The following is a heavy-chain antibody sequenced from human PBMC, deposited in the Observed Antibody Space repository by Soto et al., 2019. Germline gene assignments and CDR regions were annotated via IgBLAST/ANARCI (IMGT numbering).Heavy chain of an antibody. D-gene: IGHD7-27*01. J-gene: IGHJ3*02. CDR3: ARETGDHDAFYI. V-gene: IGHV3-30*04. Sequence: GGSLRLSCAASGFTFSSYAMHWVRQAPGKGLEWVAVISYDGSNKYYADSVKGRFTISRDNSKNTLYLQMNSLRAEDTAVYYCARETGDHDAFYIWGQGTMVTVSS. CDR1: GFTFSSYA. CDR2: ISYDGSNK.